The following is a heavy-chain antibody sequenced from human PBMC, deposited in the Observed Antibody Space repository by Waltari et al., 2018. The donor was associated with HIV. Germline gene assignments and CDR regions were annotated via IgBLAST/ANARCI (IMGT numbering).Heavy chain of an antibody. Sequence: QVQLVESGGGVVQPGRSLRLSCAASGFTFSSYAMHWVRQAPGKGLEWVAVISYDGSNKYYADSVKGRFTISRDNSKNTLYLQMNSLRAEDTAVYYCARGFVGASTGLSDYWGQGTLVTVSS. CDR1: GFTFSSYA. CDR2: ISYDGSNK. V-gene: IGHV3-30*01. J-gene: IGHJ4*02. D-gene: IGHD1-1*01. CDR3: ARGFVGASTGLSDY.